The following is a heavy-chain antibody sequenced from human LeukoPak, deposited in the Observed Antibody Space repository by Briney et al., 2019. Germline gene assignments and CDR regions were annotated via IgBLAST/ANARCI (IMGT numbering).Heavy chain of an antibody. CDR2: IYYSGSP. J-gene: IGHJ6*02. CDR1: GGSIRTAGYY. Sequence: SGTLSLTCTVSGGSIRTAGYYWSWIRQHPEKCLEWIGYIYYSGSPYYNPSLKSRVTISVDTSQSRFSLRLTSVSAADTAVYYCGRDAEYYYGSGSDSSGIDVWGQGTTVTVSS. CDR3: GRDAEYYYGSGSDSSGIDV. V-gene: IGHV4-31*03. D-gene: IGHD3-10*01.